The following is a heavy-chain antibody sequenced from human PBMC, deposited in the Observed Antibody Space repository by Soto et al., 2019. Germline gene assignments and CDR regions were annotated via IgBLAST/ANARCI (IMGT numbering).Heavy chain of an antibody. Sequence: VQLLESGGGLVQPGGSLRLSCAASGFAFNTYAMSWVRQAPGKGPEWVAAVDGSGDPTFYADSVRGRFTISRDNSKNTLYLQMNSLRAEDTAVYYCARDSSEYYFDYWGQGTLVTVSS. D-gene: IGHD6-6*01. CDR3: ARDSSEYYFDY. J-gene: IGHJ4*02. CDR2: VDGSGDPT. V-gene: IGHV3-23*01. CDR1: GFAFNTYA.